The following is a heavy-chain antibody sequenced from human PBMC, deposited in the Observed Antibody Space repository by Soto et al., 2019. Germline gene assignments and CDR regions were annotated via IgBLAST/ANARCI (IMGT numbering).Heavy chain of an antibody. J-gene: IGHJ3*02. D-gene: IGHD1-7*01. Sequence: EVQLVESGGGLVQLGRSRRLSCEASGFTFVDYAMNGVRQAPGKGLEWVSGISWNSGSIGYADSVKGRFTISRDNAKNSLYLQMNSLRAEDTALYYCAKDTELSRYAFDIWGQGTMVTVSS. CDR2: ISWNSGSI. CDR3: AKDTELSRYAFDI. CDR1: GFTFVDYA. V-gene: IGHV3-9*01.